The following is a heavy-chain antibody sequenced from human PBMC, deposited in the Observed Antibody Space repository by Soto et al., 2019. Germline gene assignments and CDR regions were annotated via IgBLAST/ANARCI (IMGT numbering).Heavy chain of an antibody. CDR2: INHSGTT. Sequence: QVQLQQWGAGLLKTSETLSLTCAVYGGSFSGYYWTWIRQTPGKGLEWIGEINHSGTTKYNPYLKSEVTISLETSKNQFSLHVTSMTAAGKAVYFCARGIGYCSSTNCYSSRHLRFDSGGQGSLVTVSS. J-gene: IGHJ4*02. CDR1: GGSFSGYY. V-gene: IGHV4-34*01. D-gene: IGHD2-2*01. CDR3: ARGIGYCSSTNCYSSRHLRFDS.